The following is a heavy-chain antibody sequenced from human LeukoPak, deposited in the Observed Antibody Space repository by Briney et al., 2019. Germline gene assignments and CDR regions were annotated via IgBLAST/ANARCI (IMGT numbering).Heavy chain of an antibody. V-gene: IGHV1-8*01. J-gene: IGHJ6*03. Sequence: GASVKVSCKASGHTFTSYDINWVRQATGQGLEWMGWMNPNSGNTGYAQKFQGRVTMTRNTSISAAYMELSSLRSEDTAVYYCARAGLGYCSGGSCYPTLLRSYYYYYMDVWGKGTTVTVSS. CDR2: MNPNSGNT. CDR3: ARAGLGYCSGGSCYPTLLRSYYYYYMDV. CDR1: GHTFTSYD. D-gene: IGHD2-15*01.